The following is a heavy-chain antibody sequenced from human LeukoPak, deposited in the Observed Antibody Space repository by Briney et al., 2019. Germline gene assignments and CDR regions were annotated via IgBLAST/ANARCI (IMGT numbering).Heavy chain of an antibody. J-gene: IGHJ4*02. V-gene: IGHV3-7*01. CDR3: AKDEYQKQLCIDS. CDR1: GFSISSHW. CDR2: LKEDVSAR. D-gene: IGHD1-1*01. Sequence: HPGGSLRLSCVASGFSISSHWMSWVRQAPGKGLEWVASLKEDVSARNLVDSVKGRFTISRDNSKNTLYLQMDSLRVDDTAVYFCAKDEYQKQLCIDSWGQGTLVTVSS.